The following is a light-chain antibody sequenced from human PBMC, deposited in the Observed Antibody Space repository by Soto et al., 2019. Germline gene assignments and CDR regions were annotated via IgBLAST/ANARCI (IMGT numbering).Light chain of an antibody. V-gene: IGLV2-23*02. Sequence: QSALTQPASASGSPGQSITISCTGTSSNVGSYKLVSWYQQHPGKAPNLMIFNVNQPPAGVSNRFSGYNSGNTASLTISGLNVEDEADYYCGSDGGSHTYVFGTGTKLTVL. CDR1: SSNVGSYKL. CDR2: NVN. CDR3: GSDGGSHTYV. J-gene: IGLJ1*01.